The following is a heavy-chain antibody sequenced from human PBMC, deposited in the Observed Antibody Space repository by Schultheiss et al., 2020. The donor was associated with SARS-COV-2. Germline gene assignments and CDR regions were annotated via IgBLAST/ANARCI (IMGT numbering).Heavy chain of an antibody. J-gene: IGHJ4*02. Sequence: GGSLRLSCSASGFTFSSYAMHWVRQAPGKGLEYVSAISSNGGSTYYADSVKGRFTISRDNSKNTLYLQMSSLRAEDTAVYYCARAPTQLANGWGQGTLVTVSS. CDR1: GFTFSSYA. D-gene: IGHD6-6*01. CDR2: ISSNGGST. CDR3: ARAPTQLANG. V-gene: IGHV3-64D*09.